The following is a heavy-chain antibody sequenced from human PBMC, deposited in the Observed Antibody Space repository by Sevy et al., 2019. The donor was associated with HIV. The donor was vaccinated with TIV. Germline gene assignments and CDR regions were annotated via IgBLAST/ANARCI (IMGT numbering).Heavy chain of an antibody. D-gene: IGHD4-17*01. J-gene: IGHJ4*02. CDR2: ISNSGTTR. CDR1: GFTFSSYE. CDR3: ARDLPPSATTVAHFDY. Sequence: GGSLRLSCAASGFTFSSYEMNWVRQAPGKGLEWVSYISNSGTTRSHSDSVRGRFTISRDNAGNSLYLQMKSLRAEDTAVYYCARDLPPSATTVAHFDYWGQGTLVTVSS. V-gene: IGHV3-48*03.